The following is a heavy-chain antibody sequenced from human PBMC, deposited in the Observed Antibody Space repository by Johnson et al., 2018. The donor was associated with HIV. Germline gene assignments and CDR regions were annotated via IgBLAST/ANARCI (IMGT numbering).Heavy chain of an antibody. CDR2: NNWNGGST. CDR3: ARGGLGYQNLHDAFDL. CDR1: GFNFDDYG. D-gene: IGHD1-14*01. V-gene: IGHV3-20*04. J-gene: IGHJ3*01. Sequence: MQLVESGGSVVRPGGSLRLSCAASGFNFDDYGMNWVRQSPGKGLEWVSGNNWNGGSTGYADSVKGRFTISRDNGKNSLYLQMNSLRAEDTALYYCARGGLGYQNLHDAFDLWGQGTMVTVSS.